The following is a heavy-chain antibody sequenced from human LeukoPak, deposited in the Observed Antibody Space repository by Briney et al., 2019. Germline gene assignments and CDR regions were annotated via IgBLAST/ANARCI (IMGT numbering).Heavy chain of an antibody. D-gene: IGHD2-8*01. CDR1: GFASSSNS. CDR2: ISDTGATT. J-gene: IGHJ4*02. Sequence: SGGSLRLSCAVSGFASSSNSMSLVCQAPGKGLEWVSAISDTGATTYDADSVKGRFTISRDNSRSTLYLQMNSLRAEDTALYYFAKDTTFDRYCPNGVCSHFDYWGQGTLVTVSS. CDR3: AKDTTFDRYCPNGVCSHFDY. V-gene: IGHV3-23*01.